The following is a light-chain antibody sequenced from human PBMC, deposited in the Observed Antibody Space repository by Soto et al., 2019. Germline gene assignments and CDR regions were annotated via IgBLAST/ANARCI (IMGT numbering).Light chain of an antibody. J-gene: IGLJ3*02. CDR2: EVS. Sequence: QSALTQPASVSGSPGQSITISCTGTSSDVGGYNYVSWYQQHPGKAPKLMIYEVSNRPSGVSNRFSGSKSGNTASLTISGPQAEDEADYYCSPNTSSSPRVFGGGTKLTVL. V-gene: IGLV2-14*01. CDR1: SSDVGGYNY. CDR3: SPNTSSSPRV.